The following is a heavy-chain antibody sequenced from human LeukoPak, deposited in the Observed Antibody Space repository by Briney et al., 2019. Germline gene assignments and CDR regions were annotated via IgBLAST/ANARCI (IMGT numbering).Heavy chain of an antibody. D-gene: IGHD2-2*01. CDR2: ISGSGGST. Sequence: EGLRLSCAASGIIFSNYAMSWVRQAPGKGLEWVSAISGSGGSTYYADSVQGRFTISRDNSKNTLYLQMNSLRAEDTAVYYCAKVGCSSTSCYRGIDYWGQGTLVTVSS. CDR3: AKVGCSSTSCYRGIDY. J-gene: IGHJ4*02. CDR1: GIIFSNYA. V-gene: IGHV3-23*01.